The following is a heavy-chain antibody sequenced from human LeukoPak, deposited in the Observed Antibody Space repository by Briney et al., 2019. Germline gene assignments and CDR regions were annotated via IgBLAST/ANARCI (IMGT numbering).Heavy chain of an antibody. CDR1: GFTFDDYA. Sequence: GGFLRLSCAASGFTFDDYAMHWVRQAPGKGLEWVSGISWNSGSIGYADSVKGRFTISRDNAKNSLYLQMNSLRAEDTALYYCARVDSSSWQGYNWFDPWGQGTLVTVSS. V-gene: IGHV3-9*01. CDR2: ISWNSGSI. D-gene: IGHD6-13*01. CDR3: ARVDSSSWQGYNWFDP. J-gene: IGHJ5*02.